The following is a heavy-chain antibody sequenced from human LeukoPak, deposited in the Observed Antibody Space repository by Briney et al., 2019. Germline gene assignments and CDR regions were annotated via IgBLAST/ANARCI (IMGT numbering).Heavy chain of an antibody. D-gene: IGHD6-13*01. J-gene: IGHJ6*02. Sequence: GGSLRLSCAASGFTFSSYAMSWVRQAPGKGLEWVSAISGSGGSTYFADSVKGRFTISRDNSKNTLYLQMNSLRVEDTAVYYCAKGERIAAAGPYFGMDVWGQGTTVTVSS. V-gene: IGHV3-23*01. CDR1: GFTFSSYA. CDR2: ISGSGGST. CDR3: AKGERIAAAGPYFGMDV.